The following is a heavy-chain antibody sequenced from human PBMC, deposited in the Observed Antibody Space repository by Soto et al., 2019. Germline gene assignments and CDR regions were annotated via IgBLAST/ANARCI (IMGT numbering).Heavy chain of an antibody. CDR1: GGSISSGGYY. Sequence: QVQLQESGPGLVKPSQTLSLTCTVSGGSISSGGYYWSWIRQHPGKGLEWIGYIYYSGSTYYNPALKRRVTISVDTSKNQFSLKLSSVTAADTAVYYCARGPKAARPNEVDYWGQGTLVTVSS. V-gene: IGHV4-31*03. CDR2: IYYSGST. CDR3: ARGPKAARPNEVDY. J-gene: IGHJ4*02. D-gene: IGHD6-6*01.